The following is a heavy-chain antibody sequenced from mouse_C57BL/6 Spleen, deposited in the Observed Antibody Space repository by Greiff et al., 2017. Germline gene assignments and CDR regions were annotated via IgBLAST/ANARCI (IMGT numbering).Heavy chain of an antibody. CDR3: ARLYGNYVWYFDV. J-gene: IGHJ1*03. CDR2: IRNKANGYTT. D-gene: IGHD2-1*01. V-gene: IGHV7-3*01. CDR1: GFTFTDYY. Sequence: EVQVVESGGGLVQPGGSLSLSCAASGFTFTDYYMSWVRQPPGKALEWLGFIRNKANGYTTEYSASVKGRFTISRDNSHSILYLQMNALGAEDSATYYCARLYGNYVWYFDVWGTGTTVTVSS.